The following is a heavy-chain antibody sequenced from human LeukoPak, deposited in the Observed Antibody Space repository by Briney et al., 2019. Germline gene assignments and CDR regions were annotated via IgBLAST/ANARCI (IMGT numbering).Heavy chain of an antibody. CDR2: IYPGDSDT. D-gene: IGHD5-24*01. CDR1: GYSFTSYW. V-gene: IGHV5-51*01. J-gene: IGHJ4*02. Sequence: GESLKISCKGSGYSFTSYWIGWARQMPGKGLEGMGIIYPGDSDTRYNPSFQGQVTISAEKSISTAYLQWSSLKASDTALYYCASRRKGMPTAGFDFWGQGTLVTVSS. CDR3: ASRRKGMPTAGFDF.